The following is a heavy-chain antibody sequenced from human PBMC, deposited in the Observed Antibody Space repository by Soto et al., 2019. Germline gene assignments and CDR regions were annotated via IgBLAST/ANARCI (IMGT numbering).Heavy chain of an antibody. Sequence: GASVKVSCKASGYTFTSYGISWVRQAPGQGLEWMGWISAYNGNTNYAQKLQGRVTMTTDTSTSTAYMELRSLRSDDTAVYYCARVIIPHYYDSSGDDYWGQGTLVTVSS. CDR2: ISAYNGNT. D-gene: IGHD3-22*01. CDR3: ARVIIPHYYDSSGDDY. CDR1: GYTFTSYG. V-gene: IGHV1-18*01. J-gene: IGHJ4*02.